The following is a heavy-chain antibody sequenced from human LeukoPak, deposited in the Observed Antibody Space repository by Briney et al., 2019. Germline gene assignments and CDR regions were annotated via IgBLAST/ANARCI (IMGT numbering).Heavy chain of an antibody. D-gene: IGHD5-18*01. J-gene: IGHJ4*02. CDR1: GDSVSSNSAA. Sequence: PSQTPPLTCAISGDSVSSNSAAWNWIRQSPSRGLEWLGRTYYRSKWYNDYAVSVKSRITINPDTSKNQFSLQLNSVTPEDTAVYYCARERGLFREYSYGYDYWGQGTLVTVSS. CDR2: TYYRSKWYN. V-gene: IGHV6-1*01. CDR3: ARERGLFREYSYGYDY.